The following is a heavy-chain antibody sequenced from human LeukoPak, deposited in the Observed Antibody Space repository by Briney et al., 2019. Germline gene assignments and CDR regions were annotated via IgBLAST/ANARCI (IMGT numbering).Heavy chain of an antibody. V-gene: IGHV3-23*01. Sequence: GGSLRLSCAASGFTFSSYAMSWVRQAPGKGLEWVSAISGSGGSTYYADSVKGRFTISRDNSKNTPYLQMNSLRAEDTAVYYCAREYYYDSSGYYSDYWGQGTLVTVSS. J-gene: IGHJ4*02. D-gene: IGHD3-22*01. CDR1: GFTFSSYA. CDR2: ISGSGGST. CDR3: AREYYYDSSGYYSDY.